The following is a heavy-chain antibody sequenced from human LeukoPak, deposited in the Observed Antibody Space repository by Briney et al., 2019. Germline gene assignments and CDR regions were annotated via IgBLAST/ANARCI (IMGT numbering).Heavy chain of an antibody. CDR2: IIPIFGTA. CDR3: ASYRRIVGVNWGPNFDY. CDR1: GGTFSSYA. D-gene: IGHD1-26*01. J-gene: IGHJ4*02. Sequence: ASVKVSCKASGGTFSSYAISWVRQAPGQGLEWMGGIIPIFGTANYAQKFQGRVTITADKSTSTAYMELSSLRSEDTAVYYCASYRRIVGVNWGPNFDYWGQGTLVTVSS. V-gene: IGHV1-69*06.